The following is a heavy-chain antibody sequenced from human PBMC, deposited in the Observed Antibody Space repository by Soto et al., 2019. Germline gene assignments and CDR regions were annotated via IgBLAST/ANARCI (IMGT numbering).Heavy chain of an antibody. V-gene: IGHV1-46*01. J-gene: IGHJ6*02. D-gene: IGHD2-15*01. CDR2: INPSGGST. CDR3: ARDVNVVLAPPYYYYYGMDV. CDR1: GYTFTSYY. Sequence: ASVKVSCKASGYTFTSYYMHWVRQAPGQGLEWMGIINPSGGSTSYAQKFQGRVTMTRDTSTSTVYMELSSLRSEDTAVYYCARDVNVVLAPPYYYYYGMDVWGQGTTVTVSS.